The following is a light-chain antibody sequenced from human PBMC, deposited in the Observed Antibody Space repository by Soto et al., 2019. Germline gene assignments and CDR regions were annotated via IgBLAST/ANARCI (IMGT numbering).Light chain of an antibody. CDR2: DTF. J-gene: IGKJ4*01. CDR3: QQRANWPPKVT. Sequence: EIVLTQSPGTLSLSPGERATLSCWASQSVGYHLAWYQQKPGQAPRLVIYDTFNRATGIPARFSGSGSGTDFTLTISSLEPEDLGVYYCQQRANWPPKVTFGGGTKVDIK. CDR1: QSVGYH. V-gene: IGKV3-11*01.